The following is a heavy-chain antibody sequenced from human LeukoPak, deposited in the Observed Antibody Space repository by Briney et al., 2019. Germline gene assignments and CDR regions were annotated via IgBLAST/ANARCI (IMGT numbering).Heavy chain of an antibody. CDR1: GGSITGYY. D-gene: IGHD2-15*01. CDR2: IYYSGST. CDR3: ARHTLVAASSFDY. V-gene: IGHV4-59*08. Sequence: SETLSLTCTVSGGSITGYYWSWIRQPPGKGREWIGYIYYSGSTNYNPSLKSRVTISVDTSKNQFSLKLSSVTAADTAVYYCARHTLVAASSFDYWGQGTLVTVSS. J-gene: IGHJ4*02.